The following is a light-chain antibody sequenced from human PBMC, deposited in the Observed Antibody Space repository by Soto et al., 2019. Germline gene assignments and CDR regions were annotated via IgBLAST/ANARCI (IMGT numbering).Light chain of an antibody. J-gene: IGKJ4*01. V-gene: IGKV1-5*03. CDR3: QQYNSYPLT. CDR1: QSISSW. CDR2: KAS. Sequence: DIQMTQSPSTLSASVGDRVTITCRASQSISSWLAWYQQKPGKAPKLLMYKASTSESGVPSRFSGNGSGTEFTLTISSLQPDDFASYYCQQYNSYPLTFGGGPKVEFK.